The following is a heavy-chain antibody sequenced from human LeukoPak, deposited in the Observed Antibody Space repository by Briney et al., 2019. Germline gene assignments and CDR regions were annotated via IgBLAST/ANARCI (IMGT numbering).Heavy chain of an antibody. CDR1: GFTFSSYG. Sequence: PGGSLRLSCAASGFTFSSYGMHWVRQAPGKGLEWVAFIRYDGSNKYYADSVKGRFTISRDNSKNTLYLQMNSLRAEDTAVYYCAAEIRYYDFWSPPGWGQGTLVTVSS. CDR2: IRYDGSNK. D-gene: IGHD3-3*01. V-gene: IGHV3-30*02. CDR3: AAEIRYYDFWSPPG. J-gene: IGHJ4*02.